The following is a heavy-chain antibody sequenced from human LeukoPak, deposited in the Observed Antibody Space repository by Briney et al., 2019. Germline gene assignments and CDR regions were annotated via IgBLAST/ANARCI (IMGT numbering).Heavy chain of an antibody. CDR1: RYTFTSYY. Sequence: ASVKVSCKASRYTFTSYYMHWVRQAPGQGLEWMGIINPSGGGTSYAQKFQGRVTMTRDMSTSTAYMELRSLRSDDTAVYYCARIVVVAATPTFFDCWGQGTLVTVSS. CDR3: ARIVVVAATPTFFDC. V-gene: IGHV1-46*01. J-gene: IGHJ4*02. CDR2: INPSGGGT. D-gene: IGHD2-15*01.